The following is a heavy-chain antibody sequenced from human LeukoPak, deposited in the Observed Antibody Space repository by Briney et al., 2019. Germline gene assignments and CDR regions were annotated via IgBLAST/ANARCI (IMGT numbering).Heavy chain of an antibody. CDR1: GFTFSSYS. V-gene: IGHV3-21*01. J-gene: IGHJ5*02. CDR2: ISSSSSYI. CDR3: ATYPPLPYCSGGSCYSS. D-gene: IGHD2-15*01. Sequence: PGGSLRLSCAASGFTFSSYSMNWVRQAPGKGLEWVSSISSSSSYIYYADSVKGRFTISRDNAKNSLYLQMNSLRAEDTAVYYCATYPPLPYCSGGSCYSSWGQGTLVTVSS.